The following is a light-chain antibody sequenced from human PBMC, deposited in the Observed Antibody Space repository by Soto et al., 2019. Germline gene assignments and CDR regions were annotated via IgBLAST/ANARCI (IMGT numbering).Light chain of an antibody. CDR3: QQYNSYSRT. J-gene: IGKJ1*01. V-gene: IGKV1-5*01. CDR1: QPISSW. Sequence: EIQMTQSPPTLSASVGDRVTITCRASQPISSWLAWYHQKPGKAPKLLIYDASNLESGVPSRFSGSGSGTEFTLTISSLQPDDFATYYCQQYNSYSRTFGQGTKVDIK. CDR2: DAS.